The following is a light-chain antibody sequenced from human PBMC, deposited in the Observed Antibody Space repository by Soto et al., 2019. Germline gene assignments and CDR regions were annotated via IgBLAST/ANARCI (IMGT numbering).Light chain of an antibody. CDR3: QQYGSSPTT. V-gene: IGKV3-20*01. J-gene: IGKJ1*01. CDR2: GAS. Sequence: EIVLTQSPGTLSLSPGERATLSCRASQSVSSSYLAWYQQKPGQAPRLLIYGASSRATGIPARFIGSGSGTDFTLTITSLEPEDFAVYYCQQYGSSPTTVGQGTKVEIK. CDR1: QSVSSSY.